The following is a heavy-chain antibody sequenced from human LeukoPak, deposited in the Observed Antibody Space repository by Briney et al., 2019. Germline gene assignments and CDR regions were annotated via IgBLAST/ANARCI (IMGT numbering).Heavy chain of an antibody. D-gene: IGHD6-19*01. CDR2: IIPILGIA. Sequence: SVRVSCKASGGTFSSYAISWVRQARGQGLEWMGRIIPILGIANYAQKSQGRVTITADKSTSTAYMELSSLRSEDTAVYYCARQSIAVAGTGDDYFDYWGQGTLVTVSS. CDR3: ARQSIAVAGTGDDYFDY. CDR1: GGTFSSYA. V-gene: IGHV1-69*04. J-gene: IGHJ4*02.